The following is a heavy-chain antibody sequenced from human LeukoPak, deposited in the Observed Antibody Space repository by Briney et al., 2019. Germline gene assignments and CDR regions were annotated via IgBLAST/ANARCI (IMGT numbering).Heavy chain of an antibody. CDR3: ARDPYTWSRGWRAFEV. J-gene: IGHJ3*01. CDR2: TNSEGNTI. CDR1: GSAFTSYW. Sequence: GGSMCLSWEGSGSAFTSYWMHWVRHAPGKGTVWVSRTNSEGNTITYGESVKCRFTIYRDNAKNKVFLQMNSLRVEDTAVYYCARDPYTWSRGWRAFEVWGQGTMVTVSS. D-gene: IGHD1-20*01. V-gene: IGHV3-74*03.